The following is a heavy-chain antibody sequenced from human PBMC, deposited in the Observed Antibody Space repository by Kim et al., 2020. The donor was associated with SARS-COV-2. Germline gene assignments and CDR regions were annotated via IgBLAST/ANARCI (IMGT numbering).Heavy chain of an antibody. CDR1: GYTFTSYG. D-gene: IGHD3-10*01. Sequence: ASVKVSCKASGYTFTSYGISWVRQAPGQGLEWMGWISAYNGNTNYAQKLHGRVTMTTDTSTSTAYMELRSLRSDDTAVYDCVGDGRFGGKVPYVFDIWGQGTMVTVSA. CDR3: VGDGRFGGKVPYVFDI. V-gene: IGHV1-18*04. CDR2: ISAYNGNT. J-gene: IGHJ3*02.